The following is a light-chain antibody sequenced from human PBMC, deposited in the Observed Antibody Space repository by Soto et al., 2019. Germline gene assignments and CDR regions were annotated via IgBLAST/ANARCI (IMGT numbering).Light chain of an antibody. CDR3: QQYGSSPGT. J-gene: IGKJ1*01. V-gene: IGKV3-20*01. Sequence: EIVLTQSPGTLSLSPGERATLSCRASQSVSSSYLAWYQQKPGQGPRLLIYGASSRATGIPDRFSGSGSGTDFTLTISRLEPEDSAVYYCQQYGSSPGTFGQGTKVHIK. CDR2: GAS. CDR1: QSVSSSY.